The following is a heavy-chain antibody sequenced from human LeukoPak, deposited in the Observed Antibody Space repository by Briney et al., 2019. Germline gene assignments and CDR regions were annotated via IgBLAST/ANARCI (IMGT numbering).Heavy chain of an antibody. D-gene: IGHD3-3*01. CDR3: AMYNFWSGYYGDY. Sequence: SETLSLTCTVSGGSISSYYWSWIRQAPGKGLEWIGYIFYSGSTNYNPSLKSRVTISVDTSKNHFSLKLSSVTAADTAVYYCAMYNFWSGYYGDYWGQGTLVTVSS. J-gene: IGHJ4*02. V-gene: IGHV4-59*13. CDR1: GGSISSYY. CDR2: IFYSGST.